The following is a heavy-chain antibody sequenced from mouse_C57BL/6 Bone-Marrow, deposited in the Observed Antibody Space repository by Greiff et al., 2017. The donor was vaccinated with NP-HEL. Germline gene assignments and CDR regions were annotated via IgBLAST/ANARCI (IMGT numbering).Heavy chain of an antibody. CDR2: ISNGGGST. J-gene: IGHJ4*01. D-gene: IGHD1-1*01. CDR3: ARRIITTVAYYAMDY. Sequence: EVQVVESGGGLVQPGGSLKLSCAASGFTFSDYYMYWVRQTPEKRLEWVAYISNGGGSTYYPDTVKGRFTISRDNAKNTLYLQMSRLKSEDTAMYYCARRIITTVAYYAMDYWGQGTSVTVSS. V-gene: IGHV5-12*01. CDR1: GFTFSDYY.